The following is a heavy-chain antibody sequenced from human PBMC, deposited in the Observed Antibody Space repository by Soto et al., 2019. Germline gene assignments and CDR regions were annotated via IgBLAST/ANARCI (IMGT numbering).Heavy chain of an antibody. Sequence: SETLSLTCTVSGGSVSSGSYYWNWIRQPPGKGLEWIGYVYYTGSTNYNPSLKSRVAISLDTSKTQFSLRLSSVTAADTAVYYCARDAYTSFDSWGQGTLVTVSS. CDR1: GGSVSSGSYY. CDR2: VYYTGST. J-gene: IGHJ4*02. V-gene: IGHV4-61*01. D-gene: IGHD4-4*01. CDR3: ARDAYTSFDS.